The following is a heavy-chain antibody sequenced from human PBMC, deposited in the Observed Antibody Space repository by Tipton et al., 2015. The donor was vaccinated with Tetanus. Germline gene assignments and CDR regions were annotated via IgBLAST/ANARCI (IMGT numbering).Heavy chain of an antibody. CDR1: GGSMSGSGHY. V-gene: IGHV4-39*02. Sequence: TLSLTCIVSGGSMSGSGHYGAWVRQSPGKGLEWIGSISYSGRTYYSPSLKSRVTMSVDTSKKDFSLKLNSVTAADTAVYYCARRGDYVFYYESSGYLWGAAFDIWGQGTMVSVSA. CDR3: ARRGDYVFYYESSGYLWGAAFDI. CDR2: ISYSGRT. J-gene: IGHJ3*02. D-gene: IGHD3-22*01.